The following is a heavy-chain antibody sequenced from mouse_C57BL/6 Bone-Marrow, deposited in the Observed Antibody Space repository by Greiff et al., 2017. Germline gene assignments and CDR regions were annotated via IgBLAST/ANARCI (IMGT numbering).Heavy chain of an antibody. V-gene: IGHV1-62-2*01. Sequence: QVQLQQSGAELVKPGASVKLSCTASGYTFTEYTINWVKQRSGKGLEWIGWFYPGSGSIEYNEKFKDKATLTADKASSRVYMERSRLTSEDSAVYFCARQYGNYSFFYYFDYWGQGTTLTVSS. J-gene: IGHJ2*01. CDR3: ARQYGNYSFFYYFDY. CDR1: GYTFTEYT. D-gene: IGHD2-1*01. CDR2: FYPGSGSI.